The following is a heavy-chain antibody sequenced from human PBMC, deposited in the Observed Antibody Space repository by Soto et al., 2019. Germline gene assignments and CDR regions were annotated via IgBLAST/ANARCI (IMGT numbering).Heavy chain of an antibody. Sequence: QLQLQESGSGLVKPSQTLSLTCAVSGGSIRSGGYSWSWIRQPPGKGLEWIGYIYPSGSTYYNPSLKSLVTISVDRSKNQFSLKLSSVTAADTAVYYCARGPAVTTRGGFEPWGQGTLVTVSS. D-gene: IGHD4-17*01. V-gene: IGHV4-30-2*01. CDR1: GGSIRSGGYS. CDR3: ARGPAVTTRGGFEP. CDR2: IYPSGST. J-gene: IGHJ5*02.